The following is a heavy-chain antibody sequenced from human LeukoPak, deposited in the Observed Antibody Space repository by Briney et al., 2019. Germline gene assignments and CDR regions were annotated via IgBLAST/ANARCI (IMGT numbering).Heavy chain of an antibody. CDR3: AKDTGYCSGGSCYQLFDY. CDR1: GFTFSSYA. CDR2: ISGSGGST. J-gene: IGHJ4*02. Sequence: GGSLRLSCAASGFTFSSYAMSWVRQAPGKGLEWVSAISGSGGSTYYADSVKGRFTISRDNSKNTLYLQMNSLRAEDTAVYYCAKDTGYCSGGSCYQLFDYWGQGTLVTVSS. D-gene: IGHD2-15*01. V-gene: IGHV3-23*01.